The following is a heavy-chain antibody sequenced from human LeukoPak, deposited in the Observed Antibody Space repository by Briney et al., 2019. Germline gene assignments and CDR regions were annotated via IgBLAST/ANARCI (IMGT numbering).Heavy chain of an antibody. CDR3: ARGRSDYYLDS. CDR2: IYPDSGGT. CDR1: GYTLTDYY. Sequence: ASLKVSCKASGYTLTDYYMHWVRQAPGHGLEWTGWIYPDSGGTNYAQKFQGRVTMTRDTSISTAYMGLSRLTSDDTAVYYCARGRSDYYLDSWGQGTLVTVSS. D-gene: IGHD3-10*01. J-gene: IGHJ4*02. V-gene: IGHV1-2*02.